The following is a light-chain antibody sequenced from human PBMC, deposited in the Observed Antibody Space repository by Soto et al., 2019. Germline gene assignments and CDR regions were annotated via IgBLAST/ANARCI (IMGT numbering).Light chain of an antibody. CDR1: QSVSSRY. V-gene: IGKV3-20*01. CDR3: QQYSNSPFT. J-gene: IGKJ3*01. CDR2: GAT. Sequence: EIVLTQSPGTLSMSPGERATLSCRASQSVSSRYVAWHQQKPGQAPRLLLSGATNRATGIPDRFSGSGSGTDFTLTLSRLEPEDFAVYYCQQYSNSPFTFGPGTKVEIK.